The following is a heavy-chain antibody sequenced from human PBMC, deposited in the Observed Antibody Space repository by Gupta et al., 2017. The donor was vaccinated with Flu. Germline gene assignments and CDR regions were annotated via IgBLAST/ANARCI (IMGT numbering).Heavy chain of an antibody. CDR3: ARDLSYYYDLDV. Sequence: EVQLVESGGGLAKPGGSLTLSCVASGFRLSNYNMNWVRQAPGKGLEWVSSIGRSDNYIYYTDSVKGRFTISRDNAKNSLYLQMASLTADDTAVYYCARDLSYYYDLDVWGQGTTVAVSS. J-gene: IGHJ6*02. CDR2: IGRSDNYI. V-gene: IGHV3-21*06. CDR1: GFRLSNYN.